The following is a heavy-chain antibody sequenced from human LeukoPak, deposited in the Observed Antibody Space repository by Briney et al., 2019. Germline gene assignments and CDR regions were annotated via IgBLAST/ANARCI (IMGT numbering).Heavy chain of an antibody. J-gene: IGHJ4*02. CDR2: FDPEDGET. CDR1: GYTLTELS. CDR3: ATYNYYDSSGYYYFDY. V-gene: IGHV1-24*01. D-gene: IGHD3-22*01. Sequence: ASVKFSCKVSGYTLTELSMHWVRQAPGKGLDWVGGFDPEDGETIYPQKFQGRVTMTEDTSTDTAYMELSSLRSEDTAVYYCATYNYYDSSGYYYFDYWGQGTLVTVSS.